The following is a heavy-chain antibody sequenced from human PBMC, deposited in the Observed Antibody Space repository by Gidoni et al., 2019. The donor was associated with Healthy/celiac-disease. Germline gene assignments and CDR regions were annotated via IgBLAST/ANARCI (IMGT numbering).Heavy chain of an antibody. J-gene: IGHJ4*02. V-gene: IGHV4-61*02. Sequence: QVQLQESGPGLVKPSQTLSPTCTVSGGSISSGSYYWSWIRQPAGKGLEWIGRIYTSGSTNYNPSLKSRVTISVDTSKNQFSLKLSSVTAADTAVYYCARVVGDTVTLDYWGQGTLVTVSS. CDR2: IYTSGST. CDR3: ARVVGDTVTLDY. CDR1: GGSISSGSYY. D-gene: IGHD4-4*01.